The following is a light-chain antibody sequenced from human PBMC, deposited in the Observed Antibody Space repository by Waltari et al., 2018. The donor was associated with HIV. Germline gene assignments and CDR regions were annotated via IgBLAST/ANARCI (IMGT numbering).Light chain of an antibody. CDR1: RPRNYY. CDR3: NSRDNRGDHVL. CDR2: GKH. V-gene: IGLV3-19*01. J-gene: IGLJ2*01. Sequence: SSELTQDPAVSVALGQTVRITCQGDRPRNYYASWYQQKPGQAPVLVMYGKHNRPSAIPDRCSGASSGNTAALTITGAQAEDEAAYYCNSRDNRGDHVLFGGGTKLTVL.